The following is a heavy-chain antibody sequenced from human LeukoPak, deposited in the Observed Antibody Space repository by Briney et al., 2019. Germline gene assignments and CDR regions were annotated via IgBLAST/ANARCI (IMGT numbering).Heavy chain of an antibody. Sequence: GGSLRLSCAASGFTFSTYAMHWVRQAPGKGLEWVAVISYDGSNKYYVDSVKGRFTISRDNSKNTLYLLMNSLRAEDTAVYYCAKFYDILTGYFDYWGQGTLVTVSS. CDR1: GFTFSTYA. D-gene: IGHD3-9*01. CDR2: ISYDGSNK. CDR3: AKFYDILTGYFDY. V-gene: IGHV3-30-3*01. J-gene: IGHJ4*02.